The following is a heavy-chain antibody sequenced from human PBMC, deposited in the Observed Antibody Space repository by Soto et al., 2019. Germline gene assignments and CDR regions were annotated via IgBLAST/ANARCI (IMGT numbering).Heavy chain of an antibody. V-gene: IGHV6-1*01. D-gene: IGHD2-2*01. CDR1: GDSVSSNSAA. CDR2: TYYRSKWFN. CDR3: AGDRCSSTSCLRHDS. Sequence: SQTLSLTCAISGDSVSSNSAAWNWIRQSPSRGLEWLGRTYYRSKWFNDYAVSVKSRITINPDTSKNQFSLQLNSVTPEDTAVYYCAGDRCSSTSCLRHDSWGQGTLVTVSS. J-gene: IGHJ4*02.